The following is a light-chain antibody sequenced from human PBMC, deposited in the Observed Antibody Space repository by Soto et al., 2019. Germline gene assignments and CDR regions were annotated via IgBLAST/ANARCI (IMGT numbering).Light chain of an antibody. J-gene: IGLJ2*01. CDR1: SSDVGGYKY. V-gene: IGLV2-8*01. CDR3: SSYAGNNNLV. CDR2: EVS. Sequence: QSALAQPPSASGSLGQSVTIPCTGTSSDVGGYKYVSWYQQHPGKAPKLMVYEVSKRPSGVPDRFSGSKSGNTASLTVSGLXAEDEADXYCSSYAGNNNLVFGGGTKVTVL.